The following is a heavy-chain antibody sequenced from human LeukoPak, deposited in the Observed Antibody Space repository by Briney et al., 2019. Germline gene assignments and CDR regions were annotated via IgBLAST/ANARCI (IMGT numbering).Heavy chain of an antibody. CDR3: ATDYRGHYDWLTEYFQH. CDR1: GGSISPNNYH. V-gene: IGHV4-39*07. Sequence: SETLSLTCSVSGGSISPNNYHWDWIRQSPGKGLEWIGSLYYRGNTYYNPSLKSRVTILVDTSKNQFSLRVRSVTAADTAVYYCATDYRGHYDWLTEYFQHWGPGAPVTVSS. CDR2: LYYRGNT. J-gene: IGHJ1*01. D-gene: IGHD3-9*01.